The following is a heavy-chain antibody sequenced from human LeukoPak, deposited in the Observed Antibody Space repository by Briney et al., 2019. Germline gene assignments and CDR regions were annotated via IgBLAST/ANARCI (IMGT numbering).Heavy chain of an antibody. V-gene: IGHV1-8*02. Sequence: GASVKVSCKASGYTFTSYYMHWVRQATGQGLEWMGWMNPNSGNTGYAQKFQGRVTMTRNTSISTAYMELSSLRSEDTAVYYCARDQTHYDFWSGSAQGGFDYWGQGTLVTVSS. D-gene: IGHD3-3*01. J-gene: IGHJ4*02. CDR2: MNPNSGNT. CDR1: GYTFTSYY. CDR3: ARDQTHYDFWSGSAQGGFDY.